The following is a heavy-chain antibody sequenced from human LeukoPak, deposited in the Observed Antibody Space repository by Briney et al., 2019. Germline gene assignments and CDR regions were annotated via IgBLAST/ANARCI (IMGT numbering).Heavy chain of an antibody. V-gene: IGHV4-39*01. CDR2: IYYSGST. D-gene: IGHD3-16*01. CDR3: ARLRGKDDY. Sequence: PSQTLSLTCTVSGGSISSGSYYWGWIRQPPGKGLEWIGSIYYSGSTYYNPSLKSRVTISVDTSKNQFSLKLSSVTAADTAVYYCARLRGKDDYWGQGTLVTVSS. J-gene: IGHJ4*02. CDR1: GGSISSGSYY.